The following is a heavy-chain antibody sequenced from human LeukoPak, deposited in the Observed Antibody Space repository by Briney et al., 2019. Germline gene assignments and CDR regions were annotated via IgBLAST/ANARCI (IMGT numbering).Heavy chain of an antibody. D-gene: IGHD5-18*01. J-gene: IGHJ4*02. CDR1: GGSISSGDYY. CDR3: ASGYSYGPFDY. CDR2: IYYSGST. Sequence: SETLSLTCTVSGGSISSGDYYWSWIRQAPGKGLEWIGYIYYSGSTYYNPSLKSRVTISVDTSKNQFSLKLSSVTAADTAVYYCASGYSYGPFDYWGQGTLVTVSS. V-gene: IGHV4-30-4*01.